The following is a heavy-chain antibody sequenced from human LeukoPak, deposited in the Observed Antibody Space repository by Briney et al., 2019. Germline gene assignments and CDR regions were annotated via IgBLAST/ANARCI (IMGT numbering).Heavy chain of an antibody. CDR3: ARDRIVAAAGTEYYFDY. J-gene: IGHJ4*02. D-gene: IGHD6-13*01. Sequence: ASVKVSCKASGYTFTSYYMHWVRQAPGQGLEWMGIINPSGGSTSYAQKFQGRVTMTRDTSTSTVYMELSSLRSEDTAVYYCARDRIVAAAGTEYYFDYWGQGTLVTVSS. V-gene: IGHV1-46*01. CDR2: INPSGGST. CDR1: GYTFTSYY.